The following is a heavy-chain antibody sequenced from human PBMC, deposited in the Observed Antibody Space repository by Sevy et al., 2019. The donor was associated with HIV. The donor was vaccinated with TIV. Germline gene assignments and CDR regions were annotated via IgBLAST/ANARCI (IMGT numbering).Heavy chain of an antibody. J-gene: IGHJ4*02. CDR3: ARGAARAGSEY. Sequence: ASVKVSCKTSGYTFTREAINWVRQAPGQGLEWMRWINTNTGNPAYAQGFTGRFVFSLDTSVSTAYLQINSLKADDSAMYFCARGAARAGSEYWGQGTLVTVSS. V-gene: IGHV7-4-1*02. CDR1: GYTFTREA. D-gene: IGHD6-13*01. CDR2: INTNTGNP.